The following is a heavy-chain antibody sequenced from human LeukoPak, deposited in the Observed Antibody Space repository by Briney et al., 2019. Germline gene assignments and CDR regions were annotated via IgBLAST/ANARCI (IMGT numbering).Heavy chain of an antibody. V-gene: IGHV3-30*18. CDR2: ISYDGSNN. CDR3: AKGGLRYSDY. Sequence: GRSLRLSCAASGFTFSSYGMHWVRQAPGKGLEWVAVISYDGSNNYYADSVKGRFTISRDNSKNTLYLQMNSLRAEDTAVYYCAKGGLRYSDYWGQGTLVTVSS. J-gene: IGHJ4*02. CDR1: GFTFSSYG. D-gene: IGHD1-1*01.